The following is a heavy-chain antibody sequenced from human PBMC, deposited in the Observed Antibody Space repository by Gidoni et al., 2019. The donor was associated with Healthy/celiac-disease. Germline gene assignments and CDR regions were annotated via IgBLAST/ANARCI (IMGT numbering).Heavy chain of an antibody. J-gene: IGHJ4*02. D-gene: IGHD2-2*01. CDR3: AKTPQLYYYFDY. CDR2: ISYDGSNK. V-gene: IGHV3-30*18. CDR1: AFTSSSYG. Sequence: QVQLVESGGGEVQPGRSLRLSCAAAAFTSSSYGMHWVRQAPGKGLEWVAVISYDGSNKYYADSVKGRFTISRDNSKNTLYLQMNSVRAEDAAVYYCAKTPQLYYYFDYWGQGTLVTVSS.